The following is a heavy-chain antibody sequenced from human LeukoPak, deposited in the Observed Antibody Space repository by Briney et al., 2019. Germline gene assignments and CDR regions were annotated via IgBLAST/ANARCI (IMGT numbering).Heavy chain of an antibody. CDR1: GFTFSNYA. D-gene: IGHD6-13*01. Sequence: HPGGSLRLSCAASGFTFSNYAINWVRQGQGKGLEWVSVITGSGGYTHYADSVKGRFIISRDNSKSTLYLQMNSLRAEDTAVYYCANYSGSSRWFDYWGQGTLVTVSS. J-gene: IGHJ4*02. V-gene: IGHV3-23*01. CDR3: ANYSGSSRWFDY. CDR2: ITGSGGYT.